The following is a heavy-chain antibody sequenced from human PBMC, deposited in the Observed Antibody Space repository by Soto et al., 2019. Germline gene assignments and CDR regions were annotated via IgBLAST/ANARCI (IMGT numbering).Heavy chain of an antibody. CDR1: GGSVSSTNW. CDR3: ARYDYGSGNDYNIDY. V-gene: IGHV4-4*02. Sequence: SETLSLTCAVSGGSVSSTNWWSWVRQSPGKGLEWIGDIYHIGSTNYNPSLRGRVTISVEKSKNQFSLKLSSVTAADTAVYYCARYDYGSGNDYNIDYWGQGTLVTVSS. CDR2: IYHIGST. J-gene: IGHJ4*02. D-gene: IGHD3-10*01.